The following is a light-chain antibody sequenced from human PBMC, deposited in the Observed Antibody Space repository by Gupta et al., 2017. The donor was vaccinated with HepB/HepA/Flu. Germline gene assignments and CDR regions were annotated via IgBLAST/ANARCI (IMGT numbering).Light chain of an antibody. Sequence: IQMTQSPSSLSASVGDRVTITCRASQSISPYLNWYQQKAGKAPKLLIYSAVKLQSGVPSRFSGSGSGSDFTLTITTLHPEDFATYYFQESNSIRCTFGQGTKLE. V-gene: IGKV1-39*01. CDR2: SAV. CDR1: QSISPY. J-gene: IGKJ2*02. CDR3: QESNSIRCT.